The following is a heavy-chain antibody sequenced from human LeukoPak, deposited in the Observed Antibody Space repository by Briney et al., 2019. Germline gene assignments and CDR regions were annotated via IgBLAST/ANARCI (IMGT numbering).Heavy chain of an antibody. D-gene: IGHD5-12*01. J-gene: IGHJ4*02. CDR2: INHSGST. V-gene: IGHV4-34*01. CDR3: ARDSGYDLYGY. CDR1: GESFSGYY. Sequence: SSETLSLTCAVYGESFSGYYWSWIRQPPGKGLEWIGEINHSGSTNYNPSLKSRVTISVDTSKNQFSLKLSSVTAADTAVYCCARDSGYDLYGYWGQGTLVTVSS.